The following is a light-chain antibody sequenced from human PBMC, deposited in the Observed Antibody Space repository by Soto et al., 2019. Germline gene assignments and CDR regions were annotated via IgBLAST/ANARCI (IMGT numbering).Light chain of an antibody. CDR2: AAS. Sequence: AIRMTQSPSSFSASTGDRVTITCRASQGISSYLAWYQQKPGKAPKLLIYAASTLQSGVPSRFSDSESGTEFTLTIRYLQPEDFATDYSQKYYRYSPTFGPGTKRDIK. CDR1: QGISSY. CDR3: QKYYRYSPT. J-gene: IGKJ3*01. V-gene: IGKV1-8*01.